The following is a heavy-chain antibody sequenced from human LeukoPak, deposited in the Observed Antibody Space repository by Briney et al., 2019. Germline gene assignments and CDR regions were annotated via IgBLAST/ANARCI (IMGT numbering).Heavy chain of an antibody. CDR3: VRGSSSF. D-gene: IGHD2-2*01. V-gene: IGHV3-7*04. J-gene: IGHJ4*02. CDR1: GLTTRYSW. Sequence: GGSLRLSCSVSGLTTRYSWMSWVRQAPGKGLEWVANIDPDGTELYYMDSVKGRFTVSRDNDKNSLYLQMHRLRVEDTATYYCVRGSSSFWGQGTLVTV. CDR2: IDPDGTEL.